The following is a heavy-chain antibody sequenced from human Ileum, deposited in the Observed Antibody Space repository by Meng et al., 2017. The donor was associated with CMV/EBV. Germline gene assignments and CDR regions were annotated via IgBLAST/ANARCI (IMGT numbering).Heavy chain of an antibody. J-gene: IGHJ6*02. CDR3: AKGQWSLHYYYYYGMAV. CDR1: GFTFSSYA. CDR2: ISGSGGST. Sequence: GGSLRLSCAASGFTFSSYAMSWVRQAPGKGLEWVSAISGSGGSTYYADSVKGRFTISRDNSKNTLYLQMNSLRAEDTAVYYCAKGQWSLHYYYYYGMAVWGQGTMVTVSS. V-gene: IGHV3-23*01. D-gene: IGHD6-19*01.